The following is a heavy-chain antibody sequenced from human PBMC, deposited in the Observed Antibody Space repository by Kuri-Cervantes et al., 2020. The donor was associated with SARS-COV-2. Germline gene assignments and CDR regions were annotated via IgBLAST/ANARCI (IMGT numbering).Heavy chain of an antibody. D-gene: IGHD1-26*01. CDR2: ISSSSSDI. Sequence: GESMKISCAASGFTFSSYSMNWVRQAPGKGLQWVSSISSSSSDIYYADSVKGRFTISRDNAKNSLSLQMNSLIAEDTAVYYCARDQSGSYYCGYFDYWGQGILVTVSS. V-gene: IGHV3-21*01. CDR3: ARDQSGSYYCGYFDY. CDR1: GFTFSSYS. J-gene: IGHJ4*02.